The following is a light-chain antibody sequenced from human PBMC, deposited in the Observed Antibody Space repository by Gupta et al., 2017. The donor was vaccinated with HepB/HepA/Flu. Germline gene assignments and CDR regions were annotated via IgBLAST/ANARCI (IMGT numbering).Light chain of an antibody. Sequence: QSALTQPASVSGSPGRAITISCTGTSNDVGAYNVVSWYQHHPDKAPELMIYEVTKRPSGVSNRFSGSKSGNTASLTISGLQPEDEADYYCCSYVGSSTVVFGGGTKLTVL. CDR3: CSYVGSSTVV. CDR1: SNDVGAYNV. V-gene: IGLV2-23*02. J-gene: IGLJ2*01. CDR2: EVT.